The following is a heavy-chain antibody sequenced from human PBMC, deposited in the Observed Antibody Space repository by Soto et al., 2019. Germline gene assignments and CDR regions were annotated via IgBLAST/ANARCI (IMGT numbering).Heavy chain of an antibody. CDR3: ARSRRFYGFWSGYRAPGGFDP. D-gene: IGHD3-3*01. CDR2: IYPGDSDT. Sequence: GESLKISCKGSGYSFTSYWIGWVRQMPGKGLEWMGIIYPGDSDTRYSPSFQGQVTISADKSISTAYLQWSSLKASDTAMYYCARSRRFYGFWSGYRAPGGFDPWGQGTLVTVSS. CDR1: GYSFTSYW. J-gene: IGHJ5*02. V-gene: IGHV5-51*01.